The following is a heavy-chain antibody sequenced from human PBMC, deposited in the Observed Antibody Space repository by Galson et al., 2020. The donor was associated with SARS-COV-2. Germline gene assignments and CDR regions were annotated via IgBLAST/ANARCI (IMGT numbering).Heavy chain of an antibody. CDR3: TNLYTSGGD. D-gene: IGHD3-10*01. V-gene: IGHV3-73*01. Sequence: GESLKISCVASGFTFSGSAIHWVRQASGKGLEWVGRIRSKDQNYAIVYAASVKGRFTISRDDSKNTAYLQMNSLKTEDTAVYYCTNLYTSGGDWGQGTLVTVSS. CDR2: IRSKDQNYAI. J-gene: IGHJ4*02. CDR1: GFTFSGSA.